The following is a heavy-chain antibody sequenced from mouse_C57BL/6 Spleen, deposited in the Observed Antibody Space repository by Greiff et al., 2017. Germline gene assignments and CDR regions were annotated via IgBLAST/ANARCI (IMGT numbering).Heavy chain of an antibody. CDR3: ARGDYYGGWFAY. CDR2: IYPSDSET. D-gene: IGHD1-2*01. Sequence: VQLQQPGAELVRPGSSVKLSCKASGYTFTSYWMDWVKQRPGQGLEWIGNIYPSDSETHYNQKFKDKATLTVDKSSSTAYMQLSSLPSEDSAVYYCARGDYYGGWFAYWGQGTLVTVSA. V-gene: IGHV1-61*01. J-gene: IGHJ3*01. CDR1: GYTFTSYW.